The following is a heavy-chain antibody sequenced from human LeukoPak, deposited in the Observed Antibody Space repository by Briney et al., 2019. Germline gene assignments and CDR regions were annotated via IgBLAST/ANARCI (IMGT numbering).Heavy chain of an antibody. CDR3: ARRENELLATGGDYYYYYMDV. J-gene: IGHJ6*03. Sequence: ASVKVSCKASGYTFTSYYMHWVRQAPGQGLEWMGIINPSGGSTSYAQKFQGRVTMTRDTSTSTVYMELSSLRSEDTAVYYCARRENELLATGGDYYYYYMDVWGKGTTVTVSS. D-gene: IGHD1-26*01. CDR2: INPSGGST. V-gene: IGHV1-46*01. CDR1: GYTFTSYY.